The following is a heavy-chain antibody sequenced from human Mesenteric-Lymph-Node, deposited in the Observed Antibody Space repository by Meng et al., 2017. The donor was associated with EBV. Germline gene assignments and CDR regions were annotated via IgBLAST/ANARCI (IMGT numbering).Heavy chain of an antibody. CDR2: TYHSGSS. V-gene: IGHV4-4*02. Sequence: GQLQESGPGRVKPSGTLSLPCAVSGGSIYESHWWSWVRQPPGKGLEWIGETYHSGSSNYSPSLKSRVSMSVDNSKNQFSLTLHSVTAADTAVYYCARGLGGSGKYHFDFWGPGILVTVSS. D-gene: IGHD3-10*01. J-gene: IGHJ4*02. CDR1: GGSIYESHW. CDR3: ARGLGGSGKYHFDF.